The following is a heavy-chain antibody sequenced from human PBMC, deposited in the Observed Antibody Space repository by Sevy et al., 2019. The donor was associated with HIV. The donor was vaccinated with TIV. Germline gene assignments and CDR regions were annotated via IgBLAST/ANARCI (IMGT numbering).Heavy chain of an antibody. V-gene: IGHV4-39*01. Sequence: SETLSLTCTVSGGSISSSNYYWGWMRQPPGKGLEWIANVYYIGSSYYNPSLKSRVTISVDTSRNQFSLKLRSVTAADTALYYCARHVLPNRAYESRSYGSYWYFDLWGRGTLVTVSS. CDR2: VYYIGSS. CDR3: ARHVLPNRAYESRSYGSYWYFDL. CDR1: GGSISSSNYY. D-gene: IGHD3-10*01. J-gene: IGHJ2*01.